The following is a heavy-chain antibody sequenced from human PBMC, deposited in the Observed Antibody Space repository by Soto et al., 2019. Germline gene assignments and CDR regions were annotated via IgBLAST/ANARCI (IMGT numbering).Heavy chain of an antibody. CDR1: GFTFSSYA. CDR2: ISGSGGST. D-gene: IGHD6-13*01. V-gene: IGHV3-23*01. Sequence: EVQLLESGGGLVQPGGSLRLSCAASGFTFSSYAMSWVRQAPGKGLEWVSAISGSGGSTYYADSVKGRFTISRDNPKNTLYLQMNSLRAEDTAVYHCAKAHAKQQLVRHSFDTWGQGTLVTVSS. CDR3: AKAHAKQQLVRHSFDT. J-gene: IGHJ5*02.